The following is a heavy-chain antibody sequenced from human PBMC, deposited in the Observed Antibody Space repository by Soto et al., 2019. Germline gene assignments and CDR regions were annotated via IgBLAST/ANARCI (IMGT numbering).Heavy chain of an antibody. Sequence: PGGSLRLSCGASGFTFGGYSVNWVRQAPGKGLEWVSYISSSSSTIYYADSVKGRFTISRDNAKNSLYLQMNSLRDEDTAVYYCARDDDYYDSTGYYFGMDVWGQGTTVTVSS. CDR2: ISSSSSTI. D-gene: IGHD3-22*01. CDR1: GFTFGGYS. CDR3: ARDDDYYDSTGYYFGMDV. V-gene: IGHV3-48*02. J-gene: IGHJ6*02.